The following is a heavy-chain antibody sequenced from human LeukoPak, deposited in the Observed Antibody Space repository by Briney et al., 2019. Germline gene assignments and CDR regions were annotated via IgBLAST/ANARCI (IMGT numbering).Heavy chain of an antibody. D-gene: IGHD1-26*01. Sequence: AGGSLRLSCAASGFTFDDYAMHWVRQAPGKGLEWVSGISWNSGSIGYADSVKGRFTISRDNAKNSLYLQMNSLRAEDTALYYCAKGRGSYYYFDYWGQGTLVTVSS. CDR1: GFTFDDYA. V-gene: IGHV3-9*01. J-gene: IGHJ4*02. CDR2: ISWNSGSI. CDR3: AKGRGSYYYFDY.